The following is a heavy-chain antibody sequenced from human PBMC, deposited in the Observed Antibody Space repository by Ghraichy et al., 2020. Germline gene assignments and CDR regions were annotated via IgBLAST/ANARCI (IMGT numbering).Heavy chain of an antibody. D-gene: IGHD3-16*02. J-gene: IGHJ5*02. V-gene: IGHV4-39*01. CDR1: GDSISSRTYY. CDR2: IYDSENY. Sequence: SETLSLTCTVSGDSISSRTYYWGWIRQPPGKGLEWIGSIYDSENYYYNPSLKSRVAITVDRSRNQFSLKLSSLTAADTAVYHCARQITRGLGELSHYLKWLDPWGQGTLVTVSS. CDR3: ARQITRGLGELSHYLKWLDP.